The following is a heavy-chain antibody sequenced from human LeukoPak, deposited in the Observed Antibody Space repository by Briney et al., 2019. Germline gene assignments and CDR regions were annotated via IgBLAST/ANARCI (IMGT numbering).Heavy chain of an antibody. CDR2: IYYSGST. CDR1: GGSISSSSYY. V-gene: IGHV4-39*07. D-gene: IGHD5-12*01. J-gene: IGHJ3*02. Sequence: SETLSLTCTVSGGSISSSSYYWGWIRQPPGKGLEWIGSIYYSGSTNYNPSLKSRVTISVDTSKNQFSLKLSSVTAADTAVYYCARWVATIKAFDIWGQGIMVTVSS. CDR3: ARWVATIKAFDI.